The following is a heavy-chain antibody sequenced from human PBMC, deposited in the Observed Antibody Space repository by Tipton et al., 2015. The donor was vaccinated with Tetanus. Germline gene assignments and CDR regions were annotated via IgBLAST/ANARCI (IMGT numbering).Heavy chain of an antibody. CDR1: GGSISTYY. CDR2: IYSSGST. J-gene: IGHJ3*02. Sequence: TLSLTCTVSGGSISTYYWNWIRQHPGKGLEWIGYIYSSGSTYYNPSLKSRLTISVDTSKNQFSLKLSSVTAADTAVYYCARDIGSGDTDALNIWGQGTMVTVSS. D-gene: IGHD3-10*01. CDR3: ARDIGSGDTDALNI. V-gene: IGHV4-31*03.